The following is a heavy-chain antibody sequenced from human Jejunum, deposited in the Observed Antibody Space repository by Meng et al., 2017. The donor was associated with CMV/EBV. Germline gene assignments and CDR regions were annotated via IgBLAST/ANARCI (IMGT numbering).Heavy chain of an antibody. J-gene: IGHJ4*02. CDR3: ARVVRGGDFDY. Sequence: LCCEGSGFIFGDYGVSWVRQGPEKGLEWVSHINWNGGSAGYAESVKDRITISRDNAKRSVYLQINSLSVEDTAFYYCARVVRGGDFDYWGQGTLVTVSS. CDR1: GFIFGDYG. D-gene: IGHD3-10*01. V-gene: IGHV3-20*04. CDR2: INWNGGSA.